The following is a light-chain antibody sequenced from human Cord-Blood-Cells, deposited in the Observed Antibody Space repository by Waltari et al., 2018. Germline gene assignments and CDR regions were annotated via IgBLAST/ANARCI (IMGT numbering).Light chain of an antibody. CDR2: GAS. Sequence: EIVLTQSPGTLSLSPGERATISCRASQSVRSSYLAWYQQQPGQAPRLLIYGASSRATGIPDRFSGSGSGTDFTRTISRLEPEDFAVYYCQQYGSSPSFGGGTKVEIK. V-gene: IGKV3-20*01. CDR1: QSVRSSY. CDR3: QQYGSSPS. J-gene: IGKJ4*01.